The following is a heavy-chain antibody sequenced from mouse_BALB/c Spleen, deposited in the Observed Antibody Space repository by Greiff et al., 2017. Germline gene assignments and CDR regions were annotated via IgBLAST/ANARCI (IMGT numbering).Heavy chain of an antibody. D-gene: IGHD1-1*01. CDR2: IYPGDGDT. V-gene: IGHV1-80*01. CDR1: GYAFSSYW. J-gene: IGHJ1*01. CDR3: TRSPHYYGSRHWYFDV. Sequence: QVQLQQSGAELVRPVSSVKISCKASGYAFSSYWMNWVKQRPGQGLEWIGQIYPGDGDTNYNGKFKGKATLTADKSSSTAYMQLSSLTSEDSAVYYCTRSPHYYGSRHWYFDVWGAGTTVTVSS.